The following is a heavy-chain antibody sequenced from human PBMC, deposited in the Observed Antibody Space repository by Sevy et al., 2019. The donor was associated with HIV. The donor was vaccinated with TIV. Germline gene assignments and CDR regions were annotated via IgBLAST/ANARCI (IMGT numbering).Heavy chain of an antibody. V-gene: IGHV1-2*02. CDR2: INPNSGGT. CDR3: ARGFYFDTSGWGWFDP. CDR1: GYTFSGYY. Sequence: ASVKVSCNASGYTFSGYYIHCVRQAPGQGLEWMGWINPNSGGTNYAQKFQGRVTMTSDMSISTAYMELSSLKSDDTAVFYCARGFYFDTSGWGWFDPWGQGTLVTVSS. J-gene: IGHJ5*02. D-gene: IGHD3-22*01.